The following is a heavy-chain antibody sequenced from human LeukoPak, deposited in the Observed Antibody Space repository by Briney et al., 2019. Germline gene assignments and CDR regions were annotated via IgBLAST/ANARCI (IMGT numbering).Heavy chain of an antibody. CDR2: ISSSGSTI. Sequence: KTGGSLRLSCAASGFTFSDHYMSWIRQAPGKGLEWVSYISSSGSTIYYADSVKGRFSISRDNAKNSLSLQLNSLRVEDTAVYYCARGHYDVLAASYKWTPDYWGQGTLVTVSS. CDR3: ARGHYDVLAASYKWTPDY. CDR1: GFTFSDHY. J-gene: IGHJ4*02. V-gene: IGHV3-11*04. D-gene: IGHD3-9*01.